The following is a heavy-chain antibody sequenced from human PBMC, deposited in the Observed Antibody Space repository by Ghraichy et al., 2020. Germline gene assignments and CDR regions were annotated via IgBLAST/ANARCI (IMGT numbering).Heavy chain of an antibody. J-gene: IGHJ6*02. CDR3: AKALRGYYYYGMDV. Sequence: GGSLRLSCAASGFTFSIYAMSWVRQVPGTGMESVSPIRGSGGSTYSADSVKCRFTISRDNSKNTLYLQMNSLRTEDTAVYYCAKALRGYYYYGMDVWGQGTTVTVS. CDR1: GFTFSIYA. CDR2: IRGSGGST. V-gene: IGHV3-23*01. D-gene: IGHD3-10*01.